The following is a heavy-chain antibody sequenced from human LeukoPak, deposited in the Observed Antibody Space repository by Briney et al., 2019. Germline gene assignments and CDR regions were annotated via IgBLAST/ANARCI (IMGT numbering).Heavy chain of an antibody. CDR1: GFTFDDYG. J-gene: IGHJ3*02. CDR2: INWNGGRT. Sequence: PGGSLRLSCAASGFTFDDYGMSWVRQAPGKGLEWVSGINWNGGRTVYADSVKGRFTMSRDNAKNSLYLQMNSLRAEDTALYYCARAVEMATIGDAFDIWGQGTMVSVSS. CDR3: ARAVEMATIGDAFDI. D-gene: IGHD5-24*01. V-gene: IGHV3-20*04.